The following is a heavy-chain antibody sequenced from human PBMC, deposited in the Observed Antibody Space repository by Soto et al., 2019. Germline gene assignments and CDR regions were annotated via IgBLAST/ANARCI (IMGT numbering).Heavy chain of an antibody. V-gene: IGHV1-69*12. D-gene: IGHD2-15*01. CDR3: ARVVTVVKSFHYWYFDL. Sequence: QVQLVQSGGEVKKPGSSVKVSCTASGGTFSSYAISWVRQAPGQGLEWMGGIIPIFGTTNYAQKFQGRVTITADESTSTAYMEMSSLRSEDTAVYYCARVVTVVKSFHYWYFDLWGSGTLVTVSS. CDR1: GGTFSSYA. CDR2: IIPIFGTT. J-gene: IGHJ2*01.